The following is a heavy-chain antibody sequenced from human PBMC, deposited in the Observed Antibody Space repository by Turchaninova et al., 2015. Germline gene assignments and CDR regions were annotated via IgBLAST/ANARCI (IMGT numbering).Heavy chain of an antibody. Sequence: EVQLVQSGAEVKKPGESLKISCQASGYSFTNYWIGWVRQLPANGLAWVGVVYPDDSATQYTPSCQGPVTSSADRSINTAYLQWSSLRAADTAIYYCARRATVGSGWWGAHWGQGTLVTVSS. V-gene: IGHV5-51*01. CDR1: GYSFTNYW. CDR3: ARRATVGSGWWGAH. D-gene: IGHD6-19*01. J-gene: IGHJ4*02. CDR2: VYPDDSAT.